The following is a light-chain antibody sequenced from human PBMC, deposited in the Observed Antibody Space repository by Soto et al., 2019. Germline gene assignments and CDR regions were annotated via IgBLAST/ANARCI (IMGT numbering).Light chain of an antibody. Sequence: EIVMTQSPATLSLSPGERATLSCRASQSVSNYLAWYQQKPGQAPRLLIYDASNRATGIQARFSGSGSGTDFTLTISRLEPEDFAVYYCQQYGSSGTFGQGTKVDIK. CDR1: QSVSNY. CDR3: QQYGSSGT. CDR2: DAS. V-gene: IGKV3-11*01. J-gene: IGKJ1*01.